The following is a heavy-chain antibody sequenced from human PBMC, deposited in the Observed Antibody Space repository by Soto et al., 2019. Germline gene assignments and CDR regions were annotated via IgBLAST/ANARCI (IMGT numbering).Heavy chain of an antibody. CDR2: IWYDGSNK. Sequence: PGGSLRLSCAASGFTFSSYGMHWVRQAPGKGLEWVAVIWYDGSNKYYADSVKRRFTISRDNSKNTLYLQMNSLRAEDTATYYCAKPLAHGIVRGTGIDSWGQGTLVTVSS. CDR3: AKPLAHGIVRGTGIDS. D-gene: IGHD1-26*01. CDR1: GFTFSSYG. V-gene: IGHV3-33*06. J-gene: IGHJ4*02.